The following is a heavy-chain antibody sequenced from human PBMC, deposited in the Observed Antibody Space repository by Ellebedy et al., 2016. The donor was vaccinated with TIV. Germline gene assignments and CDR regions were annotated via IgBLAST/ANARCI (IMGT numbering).Heavy chain of an antibody. CDR1: GGSVSSGSYY. Sequence: SETLSLTXTVSGGSVSSGSYYWSWIRQPAGKGLEWIGRIYTSGSTNYNPSLKSRVTMSVDTSKNQFSLKLSSVTAADTAVYYCARDGPGPGLDPWGQGTLVTVSS. J-gene: IGHJ5*02. D-gene: IGHD3/OR15-3a*01. V-gene: IGHV4-61*02. CDR3: ARDGPGPGLDP. CDR2: IYTSGST.